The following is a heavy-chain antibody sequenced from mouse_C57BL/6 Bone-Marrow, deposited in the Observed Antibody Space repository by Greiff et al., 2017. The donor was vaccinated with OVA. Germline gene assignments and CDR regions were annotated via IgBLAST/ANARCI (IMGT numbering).Heavy chain of an antibody. CDR2: IYPGSGST. J-gene: IGHJ2*01. CDR1: GYTFTSYW. CDR3: ARIYYGNLFDY. D-gene: IGHD1-1*01. Sequence: QVQLKQPGADLVKPGASVKMSCKASGYTFTSYWITWVKQRPGQGLEWIGDIYPGSGSTNYNEKFKSKATLTVDTSSSTAYMQLSSLTSEDSAVYYCARIYYGNLFDYWGQGTTLTVSS. V-gene: IGHV1-55*01.